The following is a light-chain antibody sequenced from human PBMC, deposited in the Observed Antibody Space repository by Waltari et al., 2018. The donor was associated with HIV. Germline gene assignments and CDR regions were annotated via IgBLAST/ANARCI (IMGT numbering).Light chain of an antibody. Sequence: ELVLTQSPDTLSVSPGERVTLSCRASQRVDSNFAWYQQKPGQAPRLLIFGTSSRAAGIPARISGSGSETESTLTISSLQSEDFAVYYCQQYNSWPWTFGQGTKVEVK. V-gene: IGKV3-15*01. CDR2: GTS. CDR3: QQYNSWPWT. CDR1: QRVDSN. J-gene: IGKJ1*01.